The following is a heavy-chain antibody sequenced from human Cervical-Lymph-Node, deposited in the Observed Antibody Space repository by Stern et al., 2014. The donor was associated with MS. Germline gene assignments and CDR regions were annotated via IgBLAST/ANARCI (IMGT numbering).Heavy chain of an antibody. CDR3: ARHDASGWARAADAFKF. J-gene: IGHJ3*01. CDR2: IYPGASDI. D-gene: IGHD6-19*01. CDR1: GYSFSSFW. V-gene: IGHV5-51*01. Sequence: VQLVQSGAEVKKPGESLKISCKASGYSFSSFWIGWVRQMPGRGLEWMGIIYPGASDIRYSPSFQGQVTISADRAISPAYLQWSSLKASDTATYYCARHDASGWARAADAFKFWGQGTAVTVSS.